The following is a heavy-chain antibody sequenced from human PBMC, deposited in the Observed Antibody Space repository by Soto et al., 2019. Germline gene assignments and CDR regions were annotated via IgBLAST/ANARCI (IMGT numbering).Heavy chain of an antibody. J-gene: IGHJ6*02. Sequence: SETLSLTCAVYGGSFSGYYWSWIRQPPGKGLEWIGEINHSGSTNYNPSLKSRVTISVDTSKNQFSLKLSSVTAADTAAYYCARHIGPLYVGYYYDMDVSGQATTVTVSS. V-gene: IGHV4-34*01. CDR3: ARHIGPLYVGYYYDMDV. D-gene: IGHD2-21*01. CDR1: GGSFSGYY. CDR2: INHSGST.